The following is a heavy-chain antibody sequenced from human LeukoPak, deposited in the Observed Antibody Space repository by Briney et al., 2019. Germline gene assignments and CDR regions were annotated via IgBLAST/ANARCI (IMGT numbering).Heavy chain of an antibody. CDR1: GFTFGDYA. Sequence: GGSLRLSCTASGFTFGDYAMSWVRQAPGKGLEWVGFIRSKAYGGTTEYAASVKGRFTISRDDSKSIAYLQMNSLKTEDTAVYYCTRDAINGYTYYHGNYWGQGTLVTVSS. CDR3: TRDAINGYTYYHGNY. D-gene: IGHD5-18*01. CDR2: IRSKAYGGTT. J-gene: IGHJ4*02. V-gene: IGHV3-49*04.